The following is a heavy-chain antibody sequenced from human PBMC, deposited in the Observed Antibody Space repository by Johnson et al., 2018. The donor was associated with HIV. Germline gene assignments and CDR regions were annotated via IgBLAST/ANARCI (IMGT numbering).Heavy chain of an antibody. CDR2: IRYDGGNK. V-gene: IGHV3-30*02. Sequence: QVQLVESGGGVVQPGGSLRLSCAASGFNFNNYGMHWVRQAPGKGLEWVAFIRYDGGNKSYGDSVKGRFTISRDNSKNTLYLQMNSLRAEDTALYYCAKDKSLTPDAFDIWGQGTVVTVSS. CDR3: AKDKSLTPDAFDI. CDR1: GFNFNNYG. J-gene: IGHJ3*02.